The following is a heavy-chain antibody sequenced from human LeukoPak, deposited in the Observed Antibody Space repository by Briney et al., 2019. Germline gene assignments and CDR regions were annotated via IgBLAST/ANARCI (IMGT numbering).Heavy chain of an antibody. J-gene: IGHJ6*02. CDR2: IYSGGST. CDR1: GFTVSSNY. D-gene: IGHD2-2*02. CDR3: ASSVVPAAIEGYYYYYGMDV. Sequence: GGSLRLSWAASGFTVSSNYMSWVRQAPGKGLEWVSVIYSGGSTYYADSVKGRFTISRDNSKNTLYLQMNSLRAEDTAVYYCASSVVPAAIEGYYYYYGMDVWGQGTTVTVSS. V-gene: IGHV3-53*01.